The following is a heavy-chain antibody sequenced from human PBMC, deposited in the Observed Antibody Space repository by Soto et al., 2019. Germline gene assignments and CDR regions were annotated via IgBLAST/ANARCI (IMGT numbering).Heavy chain of an antibody. CDR2: IYPGDSDT. CDR3: ARSHSYYYDSSGYPRDY. CDR1: GYSFTSYW. V-gene: IGHV5-51*01. D-gene: IGHD3-22*01. Sequence: GESLKISCKGSGYSFTSYWIGWVRQMPGKGLEWMGIIYPGDSDTRYSPSFQGQVTISADKSISTAYLQWSSLRASDTAMYYCARSHSYYYDSSGYPRDYWGQGTLVTVSS. J-gene: IGHJ4*02.